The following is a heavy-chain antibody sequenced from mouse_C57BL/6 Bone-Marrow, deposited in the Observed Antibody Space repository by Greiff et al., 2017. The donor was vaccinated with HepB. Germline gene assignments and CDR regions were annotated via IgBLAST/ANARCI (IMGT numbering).Heavy chain of an antibody. Sequence: EVKLVESEGGLLQPGSSMKLSCTASGFTFSDYYMAWVRQVPEKGLEWVANINYDGSSTYYLDSLKSRFIISRDNAKNILYLQMSSLKSEDTATYYCARDHGPAWGYFDYWGQGTTLTVSS. J-gene: IGHJ2*01. V-gene: IGHV5-16*01. CDR3: ARDHGPAWGYFDY. CDR2: INYDGSST. CDR1: GFTFSDYY. D-gene: IGHD1-2*01.